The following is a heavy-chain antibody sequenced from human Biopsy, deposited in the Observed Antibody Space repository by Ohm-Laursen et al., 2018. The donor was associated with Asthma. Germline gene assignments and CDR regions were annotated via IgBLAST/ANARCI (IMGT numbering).Heavy chain of an antibody. CDR1: GGSITSRSYY. Sequence: TLSLTCTVSGGSITSRSYYWGWIRQPPGKGMEWIGSMYHSGSPYYHPSLKSRATISVDTPKNQLSLKMSSVTAADTAVYFCVRHQYSSSWSTFDYWGQGALVTVSS. J-gene: IGHJ4*02. D-gene: IGHD3-22*01. CDR2: MYHSGSP. CDR3: VRHQYSSSWSTFDY. V-gene: IGHV4-39*01.